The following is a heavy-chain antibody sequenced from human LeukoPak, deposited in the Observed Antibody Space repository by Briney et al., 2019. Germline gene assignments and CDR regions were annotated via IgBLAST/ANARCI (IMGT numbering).Heavy chain of an antibody. CDR2: IIPIFGTA. CDR1: GGTFSSYA. CDR3: ARGLYVSPLYYYYYYMDV. D-gene: IGHD5/OR15-5a*01. Sequence: SVTVSCKASGGTFSSYAISWVRQAPGQGLEWMGGIIPIFGTANYAQKFQGRVTITADESTSTAYMELSSLRSEDTAVYYCARGLYVSPLYYYYYYMDVWGKGTTVTVSS. J-gene: IGHJ6*03. V-gene: IGHV1-69*13.